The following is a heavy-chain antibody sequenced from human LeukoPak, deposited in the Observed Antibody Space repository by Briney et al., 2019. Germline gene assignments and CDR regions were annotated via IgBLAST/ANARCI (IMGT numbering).Heavy chain of an antibody. D-gene: IGHD6-6*01. J-gene: IGHJ4*02. CDR1: GFTFYDYA. CDR2: ISWNSGSI. CDR3: AIDSYSSSSGNFDY. Sequence: PGGSLRLSCAASGFTFYDYAMLWVRQAPGKGLEWVSDISWNSGSIGYADSVKGRFTISRDNAKNSLYLQMNSLRGEDTALYYCAIDSYSSSSGNFDYWGQGTLVTVSS. V-gene: IGHV3-9*01.